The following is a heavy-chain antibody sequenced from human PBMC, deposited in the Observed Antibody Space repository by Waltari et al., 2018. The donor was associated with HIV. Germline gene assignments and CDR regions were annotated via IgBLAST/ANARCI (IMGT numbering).Heavy chain of an antibody. V-gene: IGHV5-51*03. J-gene: IGHJ5*01. Sequence: EVRLVQSGAVVKRPGDSLKISCKHSGYTFTSYWVGWVGQAAGKGLGWVGVIYTKTVRVQENRAFHGRGGISTDWSTRTADLEWRSLTALDTGVYYCARRPDYGGDWFDSWGQGTLVSVSS. CDR2: IYTKTVRV. CDR3: ARRPDYGGDWFDS. CDR1: GYTFTSYW. D-gene: IGHD3-10*01.